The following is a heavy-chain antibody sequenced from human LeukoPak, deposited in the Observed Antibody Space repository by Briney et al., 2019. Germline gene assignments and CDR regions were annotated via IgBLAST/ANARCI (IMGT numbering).Heavy chain of an antibody. CDR1: GYTFTGYY. J-gene: IGHJ6*03. V-gene: IGHV1-2*02. CDR2: INPNSGGT. CDR3: ARESIAASEGSVYYYYYYMDV. D-gene: IGHD6-6*01. Sequence: ASVKVSCKASGYTFTGYYMHWVRQAPGQGLEWMGWINPNSGGTNYAQKFQGRVTMTRDTSISTAYMELSRLRSDDTAVYYCARESIAASEGSVYYYYYYMDVWGKGTTVTVSS.